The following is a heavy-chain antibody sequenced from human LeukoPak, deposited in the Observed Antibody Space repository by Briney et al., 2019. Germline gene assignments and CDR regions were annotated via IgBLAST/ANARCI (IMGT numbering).Heavy chain of an antibody. CDR3: ARDQRNSGSYRFEY. Sequence: GASVKVSCKTSGYTFSGYGISWVRQAPGQGLEWMGWITGNNGNTNYAPSLQGRVIMTKDTSTNTAYMELTSLRSDDTAVYYYARDQRNSGSYRFEYWGQGTLVTVSS. CDR2: ITGNNGNT. V-gene: IGHV1-18*01. CDR1: GYTFSGYG. J-gene: IGHJ4*02. D-gene: IGHD1-26*01.